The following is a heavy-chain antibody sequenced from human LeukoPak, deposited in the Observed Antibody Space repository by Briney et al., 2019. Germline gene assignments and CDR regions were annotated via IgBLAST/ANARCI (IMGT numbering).Heavy chain of an antibody. V-gene: IGHV5-51*01. CDR3: ARCSGGSCYWFDP. CDR1: GYRFTSYW. Sequence: GESLKISCKGSGYRFTSYWIAWVRQMPGKGLEWMGVIYAGDSDTRYSPYFQGQVAISVDKSISTAYLQWSSLKASDTAMYYCARCSGGSCYWFDPWGQGTLVTVSS. J-gene: IGHJ5*02. CDR2: IYAGDSDT. D-gene: IGHD2-15*01.